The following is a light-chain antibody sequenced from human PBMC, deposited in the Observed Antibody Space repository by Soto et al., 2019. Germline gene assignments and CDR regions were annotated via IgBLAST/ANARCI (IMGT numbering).Light chain of an antibody. V-gene: IGLV2-11*01. Sequence: QSVLTQPLSVSGSPGQSVTISCTGTSSDVGGYNYVSWYQQHPGKAPKLMIYDVSKRPSGVPVRFSGSKSGNTASLTISGLQAEDEADYYCCSYAGSYTFYVFGTGTKVTVL. J-gene: IGLJ1*01. CDR3: CSYAGSYTFYV. CDR1: SSDVGGYNY. CDR2: DVS.